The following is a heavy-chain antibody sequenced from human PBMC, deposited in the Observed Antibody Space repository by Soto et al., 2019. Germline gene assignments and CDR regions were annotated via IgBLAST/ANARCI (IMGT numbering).Heavy chain of an antibody. V-gene: IGHV3-48*02. CDR2: ISSSSSTI. CDR1: GFTFSSYA. J-gene: IGHJ4*02. Sequence: GGSLRLSCAASGFTFSSYAMNWVRQTPGKGLEWVSYISSSSSTIYYADSVKGRFTISRDNAETSLYLQLNSLRDEDTAVYYCARRYCSSGCCYLDYWGQGTLVTVSS. D-gene: IGHD2-15*01. CDR3: ARRYCSSGCCYLDY.